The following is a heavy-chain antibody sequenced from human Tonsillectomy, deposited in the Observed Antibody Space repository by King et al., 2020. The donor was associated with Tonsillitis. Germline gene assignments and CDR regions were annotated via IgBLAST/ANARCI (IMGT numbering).Heavy chain of an antibody. V-gene: IGHV1-18*01. CDR2: ITGYNGNT. J-gene: IGHJ6*03. Sequence: VQLVESGPEVKKPGASVKVSCKASGYTFTSYGISWVRQAPGQGLEWMGWITGYNGNTNYAQNLQGRVIMTTDTSTSTAYMELRSLRYDDTAVYYCARDWGSSGWHDYYYYYMDVWGKGTTVTVSS. CDR1: GYTFTSYG. CDR3: ARDWGSSGWHDYYYYYMDV. D-gene: IGHD6-19*01.